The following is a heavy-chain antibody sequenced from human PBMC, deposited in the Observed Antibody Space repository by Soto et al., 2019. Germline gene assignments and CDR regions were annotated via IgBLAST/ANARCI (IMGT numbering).Heavy chain of an antibody. CDR3: ARDQSEYYYGSGSYFAPDAFDI. J-gene: IGHJ3*02. CDR2: ISAYNGNT. V-gene: IGHV1-18*01. D-gene: IGHD3-10*01. Sequence: SVKVSCKASGYTFTSYGISWVRQAPGQGLEWMGWISAYNGNTNYAQKLQGRVTMTTDTSTSTAYMELRSLRSDDTAVYYCARDQSEYYYGSGSYFAPDAFDIWGQGTMVTVSS. CDR1: GYTFTSYG.